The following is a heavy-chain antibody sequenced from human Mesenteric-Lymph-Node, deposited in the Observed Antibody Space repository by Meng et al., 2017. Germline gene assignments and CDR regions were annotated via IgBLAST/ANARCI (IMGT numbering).Heavy chain of an antibody. CDR1: GLTLSDHI. CDR2: MSLDGNRM. V-gene: IGHV3-30*07. J-gene: IGHJ5*02. D-gene: IGHD4-17*01. CDR3: AKDMRSTVTLERLDP. Sequence: GESLKISCAVSGLTLSDHIFHWVRQAPGKGLEWVTVMSLDGNRMQYADSVKGRFTFSRDDSKNTLYLQMNSLRAEDTAVYYCAKDMRSTVTLERLDPWGQGTLVTVSS.